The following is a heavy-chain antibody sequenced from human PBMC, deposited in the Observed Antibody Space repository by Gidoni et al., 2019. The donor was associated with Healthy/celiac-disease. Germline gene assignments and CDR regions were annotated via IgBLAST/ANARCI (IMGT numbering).Heavy chain of an antibody. CDR2: MNPNSGNT. D-gene: IGHD3-3*01. Sequence: QVQLVQSGAEVKKPGASVKVSSKASGYTFTSYDINWVRQATGQGLEWMGWMNPNSGNTGYAQKFQGRVTMTRNTSISTAYMELSSLRSEDTAVYYCARGLGDFWSGYNYGMDVWGQGTTVTVSS. CDR3: ARGLGDFWSGYNYGMDV. J-gene: IGHJ6*02. CDR1: GYTFTSYD. V-gene: IGHV1-8*01.